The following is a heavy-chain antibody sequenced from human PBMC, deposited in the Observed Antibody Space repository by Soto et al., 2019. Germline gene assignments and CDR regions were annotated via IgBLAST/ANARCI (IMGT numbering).Heavy chain of an antibody. J-gene: IGHJ4*02. V-gene: IGHV1-8*01. CDR3: ARGQDYFDTSGDNDY. CDR1: GYSFTSDN. CDR2: INTYSGRS. D-gene: IGHD3-22*01. Sequence: QVQLVQSGSEMKKPGASVRVSCEASGYSFTSDNINWVRQAPGQGLEWVGWINTYSGRSGCGQKFQGRVTLTRDTSINTAYMELTNLRSEDTAVYYCARGQDYFDTSGDNDYWGRGTLIIVSS.